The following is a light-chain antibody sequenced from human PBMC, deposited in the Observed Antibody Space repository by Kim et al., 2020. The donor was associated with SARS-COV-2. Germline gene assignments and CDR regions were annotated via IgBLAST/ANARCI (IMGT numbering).Light chain of an antibody. CDR2: DAS. J-gene: IGKJ2*01. Sequence: DIQMTQSPSSLSASVGDRVTITCRASRTISTYLSWYQSQPGKAPKLLIYDASSLQSGVPSRFSGSGSGTDFTLTISSLQPEDFATYYCQETYSTPHTFGQGTKLEIK. V-gene: IGKV1-39*01. CDR3: QETYSTPHT. CDR1: RTISTY.